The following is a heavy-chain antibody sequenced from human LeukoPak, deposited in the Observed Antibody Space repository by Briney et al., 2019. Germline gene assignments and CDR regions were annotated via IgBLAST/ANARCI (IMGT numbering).Heavy chain of an antibody. J-gene: IGHJ4*02. CDR1: GFTFSSYG. V-gene: IGHV3-30*18. CDR2: ISYDGSNK. D-gene: IGHD2-2*01. CDR3: AKAPGGCSSTSCYSLDY. Sequence: GRSLRLSCAASGFTFSSYGMHWVRQAPGKGLEWVAVISYDGSNKYYADSVKGRFTISRDNSKNTLYLQMNSLRAEDTAVYYCAKAPGGCSSTSCYSLDYWGQGTLVTISS.